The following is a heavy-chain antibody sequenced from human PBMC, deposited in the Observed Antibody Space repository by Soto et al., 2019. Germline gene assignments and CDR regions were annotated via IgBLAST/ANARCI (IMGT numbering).Heavy chain of an antibody. CDR1: GGSFSGYY. CDR2: INHSGST. D-gene: IGHD6-19*01. CDR3: ARVRGWYPLDY. J-gene: IGHJ4*02. Sequence: QVQLQQWGAGLLKPSETLSLTCAVYGGSFSGYYWSWIRQPPGKGLEWIGEINHSGSTNYNPSLKSRVTISVDTSKNQLSLKLSSVTAADTAVYYCARVRGWYPLDYWGQGTLVTVSS. V-gene: IGHV4-34*01.